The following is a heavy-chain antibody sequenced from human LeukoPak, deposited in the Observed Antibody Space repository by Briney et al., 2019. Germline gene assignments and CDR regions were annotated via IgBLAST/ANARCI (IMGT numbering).Heavy chain of an antibody. V-gene: IGHV3-13*01. CDR1: GFTFSSYD. CDR3: ARAGYNYGYLDY. J-gene: IGHJ4*02. Sequence: PGGSLRLSCAASGFTFSSYDMHWVRQTTGKGLEWVSAIGIAGDTYYPGSVRGQFTVSRENAKNSLYLQMNSLRAEDTAVYYCARAGYNYGYLDYWGQGTLVTVSS. D-gene: IGHD5-18*01. CDR2: IGIAGDT.